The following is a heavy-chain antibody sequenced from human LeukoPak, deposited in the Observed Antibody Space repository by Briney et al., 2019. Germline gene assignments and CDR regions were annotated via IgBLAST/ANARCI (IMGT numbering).Heavy chain of an antibody. D-gene: IGHD3-22*01. Sequence: GGSLRLSCAASGFTFSSYAMSWVRQAPGKGLEWVSAISGSCGSTYYAGSVKGRFTISRDNSKNTLYLQMNSLRAEDTAVYYCAKTSYDSSGYYYFDYWGQGTLVTVSS. J-gene: IGHJ4*02. V-gene: IGHV3-23*01. CDR3: AKTSYDSSGYYYFDY. CDR2: ISGSCGST. CDR1: GFTFSSYA.